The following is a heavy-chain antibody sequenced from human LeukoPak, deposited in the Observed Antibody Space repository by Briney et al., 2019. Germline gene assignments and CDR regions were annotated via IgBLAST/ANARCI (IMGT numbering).Heavy chain of an antibody. V-gene: IGHV3-7*01. D-gene: IGHD1-26*01. CDR3: ARNLMYDEWDYYYMDV. CDR2: IKQDGSEK. Sequence: GGSLRLSCAASGFTFSSYWMSWVRQAPGKGLEWVANIKQDGSEKYYVDSVKGRFTISRDNAKNSLYLQMNSLRAEDTAVYYCARNLMYDEWDYYYMDVWGKGTTVTISS. J-gene: IGHJ6*03. CDR1: GFTFSSYW.